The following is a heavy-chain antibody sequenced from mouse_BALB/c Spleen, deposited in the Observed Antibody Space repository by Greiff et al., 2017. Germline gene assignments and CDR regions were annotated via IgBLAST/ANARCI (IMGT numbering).Heavy chain of an antibody. J-gene: IGHJ2*01. CDR2: ISYDGSN. V-gene: IGHV3-6*02. CDR1: GYSITSGYF. CDR3: ARGGDYDVFDY. D-gene: IGHD2-4*01. Sequence: EVQLQQSGPGLVKPSQSLSLTCSVTGYSITSGYFWNWIRQFPGNKLEWMGYISYDGSNNYNPSLKNRISITRDTSKNQFFLKLNSVTTADTATYYCARGGDYDVFDYWGQGTTLTVSS.